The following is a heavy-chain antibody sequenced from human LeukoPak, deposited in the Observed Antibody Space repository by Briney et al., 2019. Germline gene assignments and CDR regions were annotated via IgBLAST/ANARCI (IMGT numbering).Heavy chain of an antibody. Sequence: GGSLRHSCVASGFTIDRTTMSWVRQAPGKGLEWVANMKEDGSDIYYVDSVRGRFTISRDNAKKSVYLQMNSLRAEDTGVYYCARGGRSYFDFWGQGSLVTVSS. J-gene: IGHJ4*02. CDR3: ARGGRSYFDF. V-gene: IGHV3-7*01. CDR1: GFTIDRTT. CDR2: MKEDGSDI. D-gene: IGHD3-10*01.